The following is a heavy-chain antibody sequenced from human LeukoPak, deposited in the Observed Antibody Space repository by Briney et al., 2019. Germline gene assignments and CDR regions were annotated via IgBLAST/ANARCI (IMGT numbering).Heavy chain of an antibody. CDR2: FDPEDGET. Sequence: GASVKVSCKVSGYTLTELSMHWVRQAHGKGLEWMGGFDPEDGETIYAQKFQGRVTMTEDTSTDTAYMELSSLRSEDTAVYYCATEPTTAIAVAGTVYWGQGTLVTVSS. V-gene: IGHV1-24*01. CDR1: GYTLTELS. J-gene: IGHJ4*02. D-gene: IGHD6-19*01. CDR3: ATEPTTAIAVAGTVY.